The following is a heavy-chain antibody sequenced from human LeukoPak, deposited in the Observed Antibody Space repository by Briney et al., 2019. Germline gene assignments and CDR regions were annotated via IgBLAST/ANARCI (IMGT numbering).Heavy chain of an antibody. D-gene: IGHD6-13*01. CDR1: GYTFTSYD. J-gene: IGHJ4*02. V-gene: IGHV1-8*01. CDR3: ARGLGSTWYNY. CDR2: MNPNSGNT. Sequence: ASVKVSCKASGYTFTSYDINWVRQTTGQGLEWMGWMNPNSGNTGYAQKFQGRVTMTRNTSISTAYMELSSLTSEDTAVHYCARGLGSTWYNYWGQGTLVTVSS.